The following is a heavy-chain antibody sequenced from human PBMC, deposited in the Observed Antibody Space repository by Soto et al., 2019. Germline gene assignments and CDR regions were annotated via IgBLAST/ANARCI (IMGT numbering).Heavy chain of an antibody. D-gene: IGHD3-10*01. CDR1: GGSFSGYY. CDR2: INHSGST. Sequence: SETLSLTCAVYGGSFSGYYCSWIRQPPGKGLEWIGEINHSGSTNYNPSLKSRVTISVDTSKNQFSLKLSSVTAADTAVYYCARSGGRRIYYYYGMDVWGQGTTVTLSS. CDR3: ARSGGRRIYYYYGMDV. J-gene: IGHJ6*02. V-gene: IGHV4-34*01.